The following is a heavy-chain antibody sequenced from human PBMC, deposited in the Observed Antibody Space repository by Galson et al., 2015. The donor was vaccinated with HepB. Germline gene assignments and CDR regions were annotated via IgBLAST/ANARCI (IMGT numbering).Heavy chain of an antibody. CDR1: GFTFSSYG. J-gene: IGHJ1*01. V-gene: IGHV3-9*01. D-gene: IGHD3-22*01. Sequence: SLRLSCAASGFTFSSYGMHWVRQAPGKGLEWVSGISWNSGSIGYADSVKGRFTISRDNAKNSLYLQMNSLRAEDTALYYCAKGGQYYYDSSGYSPTEYFQHWGQGTLVTVSS. CDR2: ISWNSGSI. CDR3: AKGGQYYYDSSGYSPTEYFQH.